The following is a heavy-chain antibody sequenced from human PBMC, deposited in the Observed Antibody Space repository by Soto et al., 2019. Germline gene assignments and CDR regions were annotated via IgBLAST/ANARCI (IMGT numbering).Heavy chain of an antibody. CDR2: IYYSGST. CDR3: ARGTVTTTGGFDY. Sequence: QVQLQESGPGLVKPSQTLSLTCTVSGGSISSGGYYWSWIRQHPGKGLEWIGYIYYSGSTYYNPSLKSRVTIAVDTYKNQFSLKLSSVTAADTAGYYCARGTVTTTGGFDYWGQGTLVTVSS. V-gene: IGHV4-31*03. D-gene: IGHD4-17*01. CDR1: GGSISSGGYY. J-gene: IGHJ4*02.